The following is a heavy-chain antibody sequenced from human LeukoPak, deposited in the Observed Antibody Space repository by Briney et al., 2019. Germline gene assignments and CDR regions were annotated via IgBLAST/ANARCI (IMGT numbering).Heavy chain of an antibody. CDR3: ARATMANRPDAFDI. CDR2: IYHSGST. J-gene: IGHJ3*02. D-gene: IGHD3-10*01. CDR1: GGSISSYS. V-gene: IGHV4-30-2*01. Sequence: PSETLSLTCTVSGGSISSYSWSWIRQPPGKGLEWIGYIYHSGSTYYNPSLKSRVTISVDRSKNQFSLKLSSVTAADTAVYYCARATMANRPDAFDIWGQGTMVTVSS.